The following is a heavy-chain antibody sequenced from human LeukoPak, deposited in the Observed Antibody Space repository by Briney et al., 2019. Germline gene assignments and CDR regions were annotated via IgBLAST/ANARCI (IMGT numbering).Heavy chain of an antibody. CDR1: GLTFSTSA. CDR3: AAGFSNRGYIY. J-gene: IGHJ4*02. D-gene: IGHD6-13*01. CDR2: TVLGSGDT. Sequence: GASVKVSCKASGLTFSTSAMQWVRQTRGQGPEWIGWTVLGSGDTNYAQSLKERVTITRDMSTSTAYMEVSRLRSEDTAMYYCAAGFSNRGYIYWGQGTLVTVSS. V-gene: IGHV1-58*02.